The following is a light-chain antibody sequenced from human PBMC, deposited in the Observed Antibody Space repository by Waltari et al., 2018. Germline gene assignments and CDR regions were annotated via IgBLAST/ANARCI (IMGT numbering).Light chain of an antibody. CDR2: DFT. Sequence: QSAPTQPASVSGSPGQSITISCTGIDSDLGSYTYVSWYRQTPGKAPEVIIYDFTSRPPGVSSRFSGSKSGNTASLTISGLQDEDEGHYYCTSYTTTRLTFGGGTKLTV. V-gene: IGLV2-14*01. CDR1: DSDLGSYTY. J-gene: IGLJ2*01. CDR3: TSYTTTRLT.